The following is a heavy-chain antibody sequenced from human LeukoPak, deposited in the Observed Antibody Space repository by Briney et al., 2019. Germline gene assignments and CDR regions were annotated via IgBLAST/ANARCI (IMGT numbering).Heavy chain of an antibody. CDR1: GYTFTSYD. Sequence: APVKVSCKASGYTFTSYDINWVRQAPGQGLEWMGWSNPNSGGTNYAQKFQGRVTMTRDTSISTAYMELSRLRSDDTAVYYCARVAGTEEDYWGQGTLVTVSS. V-gene: IGHV1-2*02. J-gene: IGHJ4*02. D-gene: IGHD1-14*01. CDR2: SNPNSGGT. CDR3: ARVAGTEEDY.